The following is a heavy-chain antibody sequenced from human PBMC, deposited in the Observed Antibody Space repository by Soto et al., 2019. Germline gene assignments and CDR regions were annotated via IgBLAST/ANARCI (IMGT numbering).Heavy chain of an antibody. CDR3: ARDPQNSTSWQRFDS. CDR2: VNAYNGNP. V-gene: IGHV1-18*01. D-gene: IGHD6-13*01. Sequence: QVQLVQSGVEVKKPGASVKVSCKASGYTFTNYAISWVRQAPGRGLEWMGWVNAYNGNPNNAQIFQDRITMTTDTSTGTPYMELRSLKSHHSAVYYCARDPQNSTSWQRFDSWGQGTLVTVSS. CDR1: GYTFTNYA. J-gene: IGHJ4*02.